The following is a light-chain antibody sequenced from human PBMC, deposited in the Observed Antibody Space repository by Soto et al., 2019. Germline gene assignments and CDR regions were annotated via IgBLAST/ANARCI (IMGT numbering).Light chain of an antibody. CDR1: QSVGGSY. V-gene: IGKV3-20*01. CDR2: AAS. Sequence: DIVLTQSPGTLSLSPGDRATLSCRASQSVGGSYVACYQQKPGQAPSLLISAASYRATGIPDRFSGSGSGTDFTLTISRLESEDFAAYYCQHYCTTPSPFGRGTKVQIK. CDR3: QHYCTTPSP. J-gene: IGKJ4*01.